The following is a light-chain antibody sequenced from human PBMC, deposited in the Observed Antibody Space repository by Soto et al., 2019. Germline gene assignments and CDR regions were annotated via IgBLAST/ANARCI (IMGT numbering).Light chain of an antibody. CDR3: QLHNTYSTFT. Sequence: DIQMTQSPSSLSASVGDSVTITCRASQSISGWLAWYQQKPGKAPKLLIFDVSTLESGVPSRFSGSGSGTEFTLTISSLQPDDFATYYCQLHNTYSTFTFGPGPKLDI. V-gene: IGKV1-5*01. J-gene: IGKJ3*01. CDR1: QSISGW. CDR2: DVS.